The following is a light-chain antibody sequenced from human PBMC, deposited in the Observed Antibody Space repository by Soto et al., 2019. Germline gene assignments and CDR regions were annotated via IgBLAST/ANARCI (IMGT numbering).Light chain of an antibody. CDR1: HSLLYSDGKTY. CDR2: DVS. Sequence: DIVVTQAPLALSVTPGQPASMSCKCIHSLLYSDGKTYLYWYLQKPGQPPQLLIYDVSNRFSGVPDRFSGSGSGTDFTLKISRVEAEDVGVYYCMQRTHVPITFGQGTRLEI. J-gene: IGKJ5*01. CDR3: MQRTHVPIT. V-gene: IGKV2D-29*01.